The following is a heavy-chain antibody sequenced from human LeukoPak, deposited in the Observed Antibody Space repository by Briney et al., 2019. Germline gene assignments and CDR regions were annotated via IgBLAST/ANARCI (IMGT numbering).Heavy chain of an antibody. J-gene: IGHJ4*02. CDR1: GFTFSSYA. Sequence: GGSLRLSCAASGFTFSSYAMTWVRQAPGKGLEWVSVTSGSGGTAYYADSVKGRFTISRGNSKNTLYLQMNSLRAEDTAVYYCAKVGCSSTSCPLSDWGQGTLVTVSS. V-gene: IGHV3-23*01. D-gene: IGHD2-2*01. CDR2: TSGSGGTA. CDR3: AKVGCSSTSCPLSD.